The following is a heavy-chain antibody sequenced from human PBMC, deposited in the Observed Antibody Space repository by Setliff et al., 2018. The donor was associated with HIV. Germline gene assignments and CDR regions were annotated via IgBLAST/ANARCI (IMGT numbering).Heavy chain of an antibody. J-gene: IGHJ5*02. Sequence: SETLSLTCTVSGDFISSDYYWGWIRQPPGKGLEWIGSFYETGYTYYNPSLKSRVTISVDTSKNQFSLKLSSVTAADTAVYYCARRVYDWNRGGFDPWGQGTLVTVSS. CDR1: GDFISSDYY. CDR3: ARRVYDWNRGGFDP. V-gene: IGHV4-38-2*02. CDR2: FYETGYT. D-gene: IGHD1-20*01.